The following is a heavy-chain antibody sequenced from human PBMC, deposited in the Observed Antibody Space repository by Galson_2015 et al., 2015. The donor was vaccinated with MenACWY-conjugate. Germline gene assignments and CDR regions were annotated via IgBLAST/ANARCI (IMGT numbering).Heavy chain of an antibody. J-gene: IGHJ4*02. Sequence: SLRLSCAASGFDFDDYAMSWVRQAPGKGLQWVAGVDLGGGSIYNTDTVRGRLTISSDHSKNTLDLQMDSLRVEDTAVYYCAKVIYGARYYFEHWGQGSLVIVTS. CDR1: GFDFDDYA. D-gene: IGHD3/OR15-3a*01. CDR3: AKVIYGARYYFEH. V-gene: IGHV3-23*01. CDR2: VDLGGGSI.